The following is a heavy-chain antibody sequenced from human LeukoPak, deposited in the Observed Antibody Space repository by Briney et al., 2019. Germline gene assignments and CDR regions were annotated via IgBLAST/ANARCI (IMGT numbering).Heavy chain of an antibody. D-gene: IGHD6-6*01. CDR3: ARGDGLEYSSSAPNFDY. Sequence: SETLSLTCTVSDDSITIYYWSWIRQPPGKGLEWIGYIDHTGITNYNPSLNSRVTISRDTSKNHFSLELSSATAADTAVYYCARGDGLEYSSSAPNFDYWGQGTLVTVSS. J-gene: IGHJ4*02. CDR2: IDHTGIT. V-gene: IGHV4-59*01. CDR1: DDSITIYY.